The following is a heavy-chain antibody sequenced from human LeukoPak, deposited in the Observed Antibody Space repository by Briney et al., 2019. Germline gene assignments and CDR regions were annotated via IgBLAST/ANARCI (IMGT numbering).Heavy chain of an antibody. V-gene: IGHV3-66*01. CDR3: AREVIGFDY. J-gene: IGHJ4*02. CDR1: GFTVSSIY. CDR2: IYSGGST. Sequence: GGSLRLSCAASGFTVSSIYMSWDRQAPGKGLEWVSVIYSGGSTYYADSVKGRFTISRDNSKNTLYLQRNSLRAEDTAVYYCAREVIGFDYWGQGTLVTVSS. D-gene: IGHD2/OR15-2a*01.